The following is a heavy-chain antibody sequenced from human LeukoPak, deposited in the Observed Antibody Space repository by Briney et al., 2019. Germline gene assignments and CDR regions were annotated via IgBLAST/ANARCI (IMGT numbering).Heavy chain of an antibody. CDR1: GFTFSSYA. CDR3: AERSGYYFDY. D-gene: IGHD5-12*01. CDR2: ISYDGSNK. J-gene: IGHJ4*02. V-gene: IGHV3-30*04. Sequence: PGGSLRLSCAASGFTFSSYAMHWVRQAPGKGLEWVAVISYDGSNKYYADSVKGRFTISRDNSKNTLYLQMNSLRAEDTAVYYCAERSGYYFDYWGQGTLVTVSS.